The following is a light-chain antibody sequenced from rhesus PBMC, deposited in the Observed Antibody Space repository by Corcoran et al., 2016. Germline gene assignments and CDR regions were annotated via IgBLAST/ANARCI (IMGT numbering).Light chain of an antibody. Sequence: DIQMTQSPSSLSVSVGDTVTIPCRASQGISSYLNWFQQKPGKAPKLLIYAATSLESGVPSRISGRGPGTNFTLTISSLQPEDFAACYCLQHNRYPYTFGQGTKVEI. J-gene: IGKJ2*01. CDR3: LQHNRYPYT. V-gene: IGKV1-28*03. CDR2: AAT. CDR1: QGISSY.